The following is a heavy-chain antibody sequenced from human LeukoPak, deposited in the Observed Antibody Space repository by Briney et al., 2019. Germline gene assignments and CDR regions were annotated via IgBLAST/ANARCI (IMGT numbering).Heavy chain of an antibody. D-gene: IGHD3/OR15-3a*01. J-gene: IGHJ4*02. V-gene: IGHV4-30-4*01. CDR2: IYYSGST. Sequence: PSETLSLTCTVSGGSISSGDYYWSWIRQPPGKGLEWIGYIYYSGSTYYNPSLKSRVTISVDTSKNQFSLKLSSVTAADTAVYYCARVGQVDEPFDYWGQGTLVTVSS. CDR3: ARVGQVDEPFDY. CDR1: GGSISSGDYY.